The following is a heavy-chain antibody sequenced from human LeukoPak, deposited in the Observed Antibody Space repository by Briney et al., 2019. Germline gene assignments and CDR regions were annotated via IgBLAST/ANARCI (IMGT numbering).Heavy chain of an antibody. Sequence: SETLSLTCTVSGGSISSGDYYWSWIRQPPGKGLEWIGYIYYSGSTYYNPSLKSRVTISVDTSTNQFSLKLTSVTAADTALYYCARGVRGAPYYFDYWGQGTLVTVSS. V-gene: IGHV4-30-4*08. CDR1: GGSISSGDYY. CDR2: IYYSGST. J-gene: IGHJ4*02. D-gene: IGHD3-10*02. CDR3: ARGVRGAPYYFDY.